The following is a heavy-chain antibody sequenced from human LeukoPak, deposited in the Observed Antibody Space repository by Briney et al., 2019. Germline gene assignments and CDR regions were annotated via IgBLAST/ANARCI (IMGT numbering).Heavy chain of an antibody. D-gene: IGHD5-18*01. V-gene: IGHV4-39*01. CDR1: GRSIISSSYY. CDR2: IYYSGST. CDR3: ARGKAGYSYGSYFDY. Sequence: PSETLSLTCTVSGRSIISSSYYWGWIRQPPGKGLEWIGSIYYSGSTYYNPSLKSRVTISVDTSKNQFSLKLSSVTAADTAVYYCARGKAGYSYGSYFDYWGQGTLVTVSS. J-gene: IGHJ4*02.